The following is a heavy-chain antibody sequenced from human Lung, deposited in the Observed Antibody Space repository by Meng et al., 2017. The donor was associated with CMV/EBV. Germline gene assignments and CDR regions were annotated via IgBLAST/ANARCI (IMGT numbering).Heavy chain of an antibody. CDR1: LGSISSGSYY. Sequence: SXTLSLTCTLSLGSISSGSYYWGWLRQPPGKGLEWIGSIHYTGSTNYNPSLKTRVSISEDTSKNEFSLTLTSVTAADTAVYYCARTQWHVGYFDNWGQGTXVTVSS. CDR3: ARTQWHVGYFDN. D-gene: IGHD6-19*01. J-gene: IGHJ4*02. V-gene: IGHV4-39*07. CDR2: IHYTGST.